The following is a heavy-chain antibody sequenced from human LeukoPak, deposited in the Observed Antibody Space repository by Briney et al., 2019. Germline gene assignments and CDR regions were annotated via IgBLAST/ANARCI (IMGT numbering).Heavy chain of an antibody. CDR3: ARAGMWIQLCPYCFDY. CDR2: INWNGGST. D-gene: IGHD5-18*01. Sequence: GGSLRLSCAASGFTFDDYGMSWVRQAPGRGLEWVSGINWNGGSTGYADSVKGRFTISRDNAKNSLYLQMNSLRAEDTALYYCARAGMWIQLCPYCFDYWGQGTLVTVSS. CDR1: GFTFDDYG. J-gene: IGHJ4*02. V-gene: IGHV3-20*04.